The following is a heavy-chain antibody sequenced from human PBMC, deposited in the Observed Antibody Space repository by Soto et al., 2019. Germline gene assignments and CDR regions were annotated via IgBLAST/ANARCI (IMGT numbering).Heavy chain of an antibody. Sequence: QVQLQESGPGLVKTSGTLSLTCAVSGGSISSNNWWSWVRQAPGEGVEWIGEISHSGSTNYTPSPRSRGTCAGDNSNNQFSLKLSSVTAADTAMYYGASYIVVSGGDYFQHWGQGTLVIVSS. J-gene: IGHJ1*01. D-gene: IGHD6-19*01. CDR1: GGSISSNNW. CDR3: ASYIVVSGGDYFQH. CDR2: ISHSGST. V-gene: IGHV4-4*02.